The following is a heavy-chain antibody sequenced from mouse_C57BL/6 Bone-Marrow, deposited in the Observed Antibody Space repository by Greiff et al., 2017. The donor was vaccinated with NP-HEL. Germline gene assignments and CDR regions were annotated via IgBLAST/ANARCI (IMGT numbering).Heavy chain of an antibody. D-gene: IGHD1-1*01. CDR3: ARNYGSSYYYFDY. Sequence: VQRVESGAELVRPGTSVKVSCKASGYAFTNYLIEWVKQRPGQGLEWIGVINPGSGGTNYNEKFKGKATLTADKSSSTAYMQLSSLTSEDSAVYFCARNYGSSYYYFDYWGQGTTLTVSS. CDR2: INPGSGGT. V-gene: IGHV1-54*01. CDR1: GYAFTNYL. J-gene: IGHJ2*01.